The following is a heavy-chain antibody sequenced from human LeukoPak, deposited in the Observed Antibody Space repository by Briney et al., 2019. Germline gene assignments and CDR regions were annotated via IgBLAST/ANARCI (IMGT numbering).Heavy chain of an antibody. V-gene: IGHV1-69*04. Sequence: GSSVKVSCKASGGSFNTYVITWVPQAPGQGLEWMGRIIPILDVANFAQKFQGRVTITADKSTNTAHMELSGLRSEDTAVYYCTREGVYSPDPSSYHRYAFDIWGQGTVVTVSS. J-gene: IGHJ3*02. D-gene: IGHD3-16*02. CDR1: GGSFNTYV. CDR3: TREGVYSPDPSSYHRYAFDI. CDR2: IIPILDVA.